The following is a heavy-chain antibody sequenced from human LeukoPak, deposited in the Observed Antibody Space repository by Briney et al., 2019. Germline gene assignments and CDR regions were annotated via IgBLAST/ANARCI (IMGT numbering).Heavy chain of an antibody. J-gene: IGHJ4*02. D-gene: IGHD3-10*02. CDR1: GFTFSSYS. Sequence: GGSLRLSCAASGFTFSSYSMNWVRQAPGKGLEWVSSINNSSSYIYYADSVKGRFTISRDNAKNSLYLQMNSLRAEDTAVYYCARDLFNDYWGQGTLVTVSS. CDR3: ARDLFNDY. V-gene: IGHV3-21*01. CDR2: INNSSSYI.